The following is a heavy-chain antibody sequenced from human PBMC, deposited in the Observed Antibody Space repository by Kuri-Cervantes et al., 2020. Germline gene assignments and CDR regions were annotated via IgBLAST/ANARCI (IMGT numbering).Heavy chain of an antibody. J-gene: IGHJ4*02. CDR3: ASLGPGYNSSWSY. D-gene: IGHD6-13*01. Sequence: SLKISCAASGFTFDDYAMHWVRQVPGKGLEWVSGISWNSGSIGYADSVQGRFTVSRDNAKRLLFLRMNSLRVEDTALYYCASLGPGYNSSWSYWGQGALVTVSS. CDR1: GFTFDDYA. V-gene: IGHV3-9*01. CDR2: ISWNSGSI.